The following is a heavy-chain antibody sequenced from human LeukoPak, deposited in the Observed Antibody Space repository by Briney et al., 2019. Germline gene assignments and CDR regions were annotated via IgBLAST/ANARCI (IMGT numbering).Heavy chain of an antibody. J-gene: IGHJ4*02. CDR3: AREDERYCSSTSCYTPPYYFDY. Sequence: GGSLRLSCAASGFTFSSYWMSWVRQAPGKGLEWVANIKQDGSEKYYVDSVKGRFTISRDNAKNSLYLQMNSLRAEDTAVYYCAREDERYCSSTSCYTPPYYFDYWGQGTLVTVSS. D-gene: IGHD2-2*02. CDR2: IKQDGSEK. V-gene: IGHV3-7*01. CDR1: GFTFSSYW.